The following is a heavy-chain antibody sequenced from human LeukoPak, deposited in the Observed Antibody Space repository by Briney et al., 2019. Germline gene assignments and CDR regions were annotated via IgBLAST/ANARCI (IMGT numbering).Heavy chain of an antibody. J-gene: IGHJ3*02. V-gene: IGHV4-59*01. CDR1: GGSISSYY. D-gene: IGHD2-2*01. Sequence: SETLSLTCTVSGGSISSYYWSWIRQPPGKGLEWIGYIYYSGSTNYNPSLKSRVTISVDTSKNQFSLKLSSVTAADTAVYYCASSPLNLRWGIVPAAMPEAFDIWGQGTMVTASS. CDR2: IYYSGST. CDR3: ASSPLNLRWGIVPAAMPEAFDI.